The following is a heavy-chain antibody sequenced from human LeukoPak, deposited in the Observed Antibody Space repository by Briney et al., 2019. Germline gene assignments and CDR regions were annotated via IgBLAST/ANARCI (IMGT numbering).Heavy chain of an antibody. CDR1: GFTFSSYW. CDR3: AREDIQFWLPQYFDY. J-gene: IGHJ4*02. D-gene: IGHD5-18*01. V-gene: IGHV3-7*01. CDR2: IKQDESEK. Sequence: GGSLRLSCAASGFTFSSYWMSWVRQAPGKGLEWVANIKQDESEKFYVDSVKGRFTISRDNAKNSLYLQMNSLRAEDTAVYYCAREDIQFWLPQYFDYWGRGTLVTVSS.